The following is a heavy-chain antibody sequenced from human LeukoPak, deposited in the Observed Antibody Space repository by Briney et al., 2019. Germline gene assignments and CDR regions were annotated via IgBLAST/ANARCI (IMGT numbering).Heavy chain of an antibody. CDR3: ATRIAAAHFDY. CDR2: IIAYNGNT. J-gene: IGHJ4*02. D-gene: IGHD6-13*01. CDR1: GYTFTSYG. V-gene: IGHV1-18*01. Sequence: GASVKVSCKASGYTFTSYGTSWGRQAPGQGLEWMGWIIAYNGNTNYAQKLQGRVTMTTDTSTSTAYMELRSLRSDDTAVYYCATRIAAAHFDYWGQGTLVTVPS.